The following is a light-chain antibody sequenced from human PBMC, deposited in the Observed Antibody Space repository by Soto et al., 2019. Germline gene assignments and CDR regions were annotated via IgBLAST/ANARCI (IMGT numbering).Light chain of an antibody. J-gene: IGLJ3*02. CDR2: GNS. CDR3: QSHDTTLIGSRV. Sequence: QSALTQPPSVSGAPGQRVTISCTGSSSNIGAGYDVHWYQQLPGTAPKLLIYGNSNRPSGVPDRFSGSKSGTSASLAITGLQAEDEADYYCQSHDTTLIGSRVFGGGTKLTVL. V-gene: IGLV1-40*01. CDR1: SSNIGAGYD.